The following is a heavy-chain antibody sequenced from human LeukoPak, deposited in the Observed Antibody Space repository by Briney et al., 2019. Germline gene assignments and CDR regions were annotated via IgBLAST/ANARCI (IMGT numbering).Heavy chain of an antibody. CDR1: GFTFSNAW. V-gene: IGHV3-15*07. Sequence: GGSLRLSCAASGFTFSNAWMNWVRQAPGKGLEWVGSIKSKTDGGTTDYAAPVKCRFTISRDDSKNTLYLQMNSLKTEDTAVYYCTTEVLRFLEWLSLFDYWGQGTLVTVSS. CDR2: IKSKTDGGTT. CDR3: TTEVLRFLEWLSLFDY. D-gene: IGHD3-3*01. J-gene: IGHJ4*02.